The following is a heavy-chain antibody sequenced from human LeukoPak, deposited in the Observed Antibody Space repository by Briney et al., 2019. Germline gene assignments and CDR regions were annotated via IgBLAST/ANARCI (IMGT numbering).Heavy chain of an antibody. Sequence: GGSLRLSCPASGFTFSSHAMSWVRQAPGKGLEWVANIKQDGSEKYYVDSVKGRFTISRDNAKNSLYLQMNSLRAEDTAVYYCARDGGNYDMRWGFFDYWGQETLVTVSS. J-gene: IGHJ4*02. CDR2: IKQDGSEK. V-gene: IGHV3-7*01. CDR1: GFTFSSHA. D-gene: IGHD3-9*01. CDR3: ARDGGNYDMRWGFFDY.